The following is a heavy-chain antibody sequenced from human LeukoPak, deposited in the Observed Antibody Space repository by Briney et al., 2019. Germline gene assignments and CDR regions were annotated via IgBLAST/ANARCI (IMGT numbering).Heavy chain of an antibody. CDR3: AKDTVYEFWSGYTDY. V-gene: IGHV3-23*01. Sequence: GGSLRLSCAASGFTFSSYAMSWVRQAPGKGLEWVPGMSDRGGGTYYADSVKGRFTISRDNSKNTLNLQMNSLRAEDTAVYYCAKDTVYEFWSGYTDYWGQGTLVTVSS. D-gene: IGHD3-3*01. CDR2: MSDRGGGT. J-gene: IGHJ4*02. CDR1: GFTFSSYA.